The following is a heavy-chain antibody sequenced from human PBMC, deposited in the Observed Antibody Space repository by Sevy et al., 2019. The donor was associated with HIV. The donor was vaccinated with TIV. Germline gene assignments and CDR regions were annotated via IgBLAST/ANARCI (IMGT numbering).Heavy chain of an antibody. D-gene: IGHD3-3*01. J-gene: IGHJ4*01. CDR2: ISDDSRYI. CDR1: GFTLSASG. CDR3: ARDFTIFGVVSGIDY. V-gene: IGHV3-21*04. Sequence: GGSLRLSCAASGFTLSASGMHWVRQAPGKGLEWLSSISDDSRYIYYSDSVKGRFTISRANAKNLLFLQMNNLRVEDTAIYYCARDFTIFGVVSGIDYWGQGNLVTVSS.